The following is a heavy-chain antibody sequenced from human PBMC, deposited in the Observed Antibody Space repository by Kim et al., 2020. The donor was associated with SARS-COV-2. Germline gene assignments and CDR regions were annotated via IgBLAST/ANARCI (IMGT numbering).Heavy chain of an antibody. D-gene: IGHD6-13*01. J-gene: IGHJ4*02. V-gene: IGHV4-59*01. Sequence: SETLSLTCTVSGGSISSYYWSWIRQPPGKGLEWIGYIYYSGSTNYNPSLKSRVTISVDTSKNQFSLKLSSVTAADTAVYYCARLYSSSWYDVFYFDYWGQGTLVTVSS. CDR1: GGSISSYY. CDR3: ARLYSSSWYDVFYFDY. CDR2: IYYSGST.